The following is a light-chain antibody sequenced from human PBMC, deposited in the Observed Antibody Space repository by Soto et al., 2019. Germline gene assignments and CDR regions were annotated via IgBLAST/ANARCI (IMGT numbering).Light chain of an antibody. CDR3: QQYNNWWT. CDR2: GAS. Sequence: EMVMTQSPATLSMSPGERATLSCRASQSVSSSLAWYQQKPGQAPRLLIYGASTRATGIPARFSGSGSETEFTLTISSLEFEDSAVYYCQQYNNWWTFGQGTKVEIK. J-gene: IGKJ1*01. V-gene: IGKV3-15*01. CDR1: QSVSSS.